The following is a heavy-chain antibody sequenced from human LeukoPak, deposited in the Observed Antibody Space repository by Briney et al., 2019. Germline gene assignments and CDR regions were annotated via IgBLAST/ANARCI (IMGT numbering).Heavy chain of an antibody. CDR2: ISYDGSNK. CDR1: GFTFSSYA. J-gene: IGHJ4*02. CDR3: ARVSSMAGLY. V-gene: IGHV3-30*04. Sequence: GGSLRLSCAASGFTFSSYAMHRVRQAPGKGLEWVAVISYDGSNKYYADSVKGRFTISRDNSKNTLYLQMNSLRAGDTAVYYCARVSSMAGLYWGQGTLVTVSS. D-gene: IGHD6-19*01.